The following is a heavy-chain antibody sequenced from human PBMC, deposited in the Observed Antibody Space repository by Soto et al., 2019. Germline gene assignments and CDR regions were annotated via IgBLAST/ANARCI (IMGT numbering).Heavy chain of an antibody. D-gene: IGHD6-6*01. CDR2: ISPSGTT. CDR1: SGSLSGYY. V-gene: IGHV4-34*01. J-gene: IGHJ4*02. Sequence: SETLSLTCSLYSGSLSGYYWSWIRQPPGKGLEWIGEISPSGTTNYSPSLKSRVSISVDTSKNQFSLNLTSLTAADTAVYYCARAPKVSGSAQTRPDFWGQGSMVTVSS. CDR3: ARAPKVSGSAQTRPDF.